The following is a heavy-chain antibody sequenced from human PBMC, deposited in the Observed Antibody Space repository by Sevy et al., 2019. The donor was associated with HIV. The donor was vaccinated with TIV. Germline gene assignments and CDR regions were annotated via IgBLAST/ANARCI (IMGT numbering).Heavy chain of an antibody. CDR3: AKDRVSGSYYTGDFDS. CDR1: GFTFATYA. D-gene: IGHD3-10*01. V-gene: IGHV3-23*01. CDR2: ISFGGADT. Sequence: EGSLRLSCAASGFTFATYAMTWVRQAPGKELEWVSVISFGGADTYYADSVKGRFTISRDNSKNTLYLQMNSLRAEDTAVFYCAKDRVSGSYYTGDFDSWGQGTLVTVSS. J-gene: IGHJ4*02.